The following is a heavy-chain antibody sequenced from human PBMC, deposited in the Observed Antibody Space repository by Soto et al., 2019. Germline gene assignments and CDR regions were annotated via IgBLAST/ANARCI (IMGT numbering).Heavy chain of an antibody. CDR3: ASWGFNDHSSPGYCSGGSCSLDY. J-gene: IGHJ4*02. D-gene: IGHD2-15*01. Sequence: ASVKVSCKASGYTFTSYGISWVRQAPGQGLEWMGWISAYNGNTNYAQKLQGRVTMTTETSTSTAYMELRSLRSDDTAVYYCASWGFNDHSSPGYCSGGSCSLDYWGQGTLVTVSS. V-gene: IGHV1-18*01. CDR1: GYTFTSYG. CDR2: ISAYNGNT.